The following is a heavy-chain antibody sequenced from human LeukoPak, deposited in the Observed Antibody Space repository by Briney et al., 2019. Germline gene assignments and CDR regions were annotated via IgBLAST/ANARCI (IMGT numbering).Heavy chain of an antibody. Sequence: GGSHRLSCGASGLTVSSYAMSWARQAPGKGLEWVSTIIGSAANTYYADSVKGRFTISRDDSKNTVYLQMNSLRAEDTAVYSCAKYTSGTSYRGLDQWGHGTLVTVSS. J-gene: IGHJ4*01. CDR2: IIGSAANT. CDR1: GLTVSSYA. CDR3: AKYTSGTSYRGLDQ. D-gene: IGHD3-10*01. V-gene: IGHV3-23*01.